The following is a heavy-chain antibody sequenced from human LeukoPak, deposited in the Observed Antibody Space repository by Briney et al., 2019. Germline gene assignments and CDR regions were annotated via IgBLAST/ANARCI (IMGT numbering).Heavy chain of an antibody. V-gene: IGHV4-59*12. Sequence: SETLSLTCTVSGGSISSYYWSWIRQPPGKGLEWIGYIYYSGSTNYNPSLKSRVTMSVDTSKNQFSLKLSSVTAADTAVYYCARDDYDYGDYGWGQGTLVTVSS. D-gene: IGHD4-17*01. CDR1: GGSISSYY. CDR2: IYYSGST. J-gene: IGHJ4*02. CDR3: ARDDYDYGDYG.